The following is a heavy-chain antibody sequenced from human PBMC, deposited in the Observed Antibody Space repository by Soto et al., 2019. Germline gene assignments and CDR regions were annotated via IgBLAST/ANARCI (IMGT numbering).Heavy chain of an antibody. CDR2: INHSGST. D-gene: IGHD5-18*01. J-gene: IGHJ6*03. V-gene: IGHV4-34*01. Sequence: SETLSLTCAVYGGSFSGYYWSWIRQPPGKGLEWIGEINHSGSTNYNPSLKSRVTISVDTSKNQFSLKLSSVTAADTAVYYCASSHLGYSYGYYYYYYMDVWGKGTTVTVSS. CDR1: GGSFSGYY. CDR3: ASSHLGYSYGYYYYYYMDV.